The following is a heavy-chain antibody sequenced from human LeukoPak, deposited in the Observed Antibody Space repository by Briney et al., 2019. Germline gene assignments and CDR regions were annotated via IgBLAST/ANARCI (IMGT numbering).Heavy chain of an antibody. CDR3: AIDSSGWFVKRYYYYYMDV. Sequence: GRSLRLSCAASGFTFSSYGMHWVRQAPGKGLEWVAVISYDGSNKYYADSVKGRFTISRDNSKNTLYLQMNSLRAEDTAAYYCAIDSSGWFVKRYYYYYMDVWGKGTTVTVSS. V-gene: IGHV3-30*03. J-gene: IGHJ6*03. CDR2: ISYDGSNK. D-gene: IGHD6-19*01. CDR1: GFTFSSYG.